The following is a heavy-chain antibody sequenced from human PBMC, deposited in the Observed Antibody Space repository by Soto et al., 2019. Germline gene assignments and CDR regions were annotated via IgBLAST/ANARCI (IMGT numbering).Heavy chain of an antibody. V-gene: IGHV3-30*18. D-gene: IGHD6-13*01. CDR3: AKGGLGSSWYLAY. Sequence: GGSLRLSCAASGFTFSSYGMHWVRQAPGKGLEWVAVISYDGSNKYYADSVKGRFTISRDNSKNTLYLQMNSLRAEDTAVYYCAKGGLGSSWYLAYWGQGTLVTVSS. J-gene: IGHJ4*02. CDR2: ISYDGSNK. CDR1: GFTFSSYG.